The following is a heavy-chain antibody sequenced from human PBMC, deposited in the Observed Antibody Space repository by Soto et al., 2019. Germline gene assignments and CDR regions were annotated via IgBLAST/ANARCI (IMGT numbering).Heavy chain of an antibody. CDR1: GGSFSGYY. D-gene: IGHD3-10*01. J-gene: IGHJ5*02. Sequence: PSETLSLTCAVYGGSFSGYYWSWIRQPPGKGLEWIGEINHSGSTNYNPSLKSRVTISVDTSKNQFSLKLSSVTAADTAVYYCATADRGLLWFGEYESRSTTGFDPWGQGTLVTVSS. CDR2: INHSGST. CDR3: ATADRGLLWFGEYESRSTTGFDP. V-gene: IGHV4-34*01.